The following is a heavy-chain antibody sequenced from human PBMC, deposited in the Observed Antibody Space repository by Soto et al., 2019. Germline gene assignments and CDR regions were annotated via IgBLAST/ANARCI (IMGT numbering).Heavy chain of an antibody. Sequence: QVQLVQSGAEVKKPGSSVKVSCKASGGTFSSYAISWVRQAPGQGLEWMGGIIPISDTTNYAQKFQGRVTITADESTSTAYMELSSLRSEDTAVYYCASLGWNIPPFGSWGQGTLVTVSS. CDR3: ASLGWNIPPFGS. CDR1: GGTFSSYA. J-gene: IGHJ5*02. CDR2: IIPISDTT. V-gene: IGHV1-69*01. D-gene: IGHD1-1*01.